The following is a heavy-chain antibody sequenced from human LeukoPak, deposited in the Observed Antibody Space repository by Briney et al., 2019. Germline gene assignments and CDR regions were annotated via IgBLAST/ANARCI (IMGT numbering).Heavy chain of an antibody. CDR2: IIPIFGTA. Sequence: SVKVSCKASGGTFSSYAISWVRQAPGQGLEWMGRIIPIFGTANYAQKFQGRVTITMDESTSTAYMELSSLRSEDTAVYYCATTHYYDSSGYYGPSGFHAFDIWGQGTMVTVSS. CDR3: ATTHYYDSSGYYGPSGFHAFDI. J-gene: IGHJ3*02. D-gene: IGHD3-22*01. CDR1: GGTFSSYA. V-gene: IGHV1-69*05.